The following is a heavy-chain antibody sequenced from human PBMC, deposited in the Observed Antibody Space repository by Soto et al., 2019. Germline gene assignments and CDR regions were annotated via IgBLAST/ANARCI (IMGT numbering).Heavy chain of an antibody. J-gene: IGHJ5*02. CDR1: GYSFTSYW. D-gene: IGHD3-9*01. V-gene: IGHV5-51*01. Sequence: GESLKISCKGSGYSFTSYWIGWVRQMPGKGLEWMGIIYPGDSDTRYSPSFQGQVTISADKSISTAYLQWSSLKASDTAMYYCARLVRIWGAKDILTGRFDPWGQGTLVTVSS. CDR3: ARLVRIWGAKDILTGRFDP. CDR2: IYPGDSDT.